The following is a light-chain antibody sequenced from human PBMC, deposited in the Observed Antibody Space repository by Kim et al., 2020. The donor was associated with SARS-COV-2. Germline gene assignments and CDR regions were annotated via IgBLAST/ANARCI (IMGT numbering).Light chain of an antibody. CDR1: QSLVYSDGNTY. J-gene: IGKJ5*01. Sequence: DVMMTQSPLSLPVTLGQPASISCRSSQSLVYSDGNTYLNWFQQRPGQSPRHLIYKVSNRDSGVPDRFSGSGSGTDFTLKISRVEAEDVGVYYCMQGIHPITFGQGTRLEIK. CDR3: MQGIHPIT. CDR2: KVS. V-gene: IGKV2-30*01.